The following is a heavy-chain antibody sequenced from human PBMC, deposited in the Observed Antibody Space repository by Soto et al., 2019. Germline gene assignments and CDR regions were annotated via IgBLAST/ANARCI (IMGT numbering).Heavy chain of an antibody. CDR1: GGSVSSSSYY. CDR3: ARQGYYDFWSGYEP. CDR2: IYYSGST. Sequence: SETLSLSCTVSGGSVSSSSYYWGWIRQPPGKGLEWIGSIYYSGSTYYNPSLKSRVTISVDTSKNQFSLKLSSVTAADTAVYYCARQGYYDFWSGYEPWGQGTLVTVSS. D-gene: IGHD3-3*01. V-gene: IGHV4-39*01. J-gene: IGHJ5*02.